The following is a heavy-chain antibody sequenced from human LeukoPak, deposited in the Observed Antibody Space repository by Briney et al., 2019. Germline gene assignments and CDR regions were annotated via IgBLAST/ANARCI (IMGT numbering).Heavy chain of an antibody. J-gene: IGHJ4*02. CDR1: GFTFSSYA. V-gene: IGHV3-23*01. CDR3: AKKQSYYYDSSALRGGGYFDY. Sequence: GGSLRLSCAASGFTFSSYAMSWVRQAPGKGLEWVSAISGSGGSTYYVDSVKGRFTISRDNSKNTLYLQMNSLRAEDTAVYYCAKKQSYYYDSSALRGGGYFDYWGQGTLVTVSS. D-gene: IGHD3-22*01. CDR2: ISGSGGST.